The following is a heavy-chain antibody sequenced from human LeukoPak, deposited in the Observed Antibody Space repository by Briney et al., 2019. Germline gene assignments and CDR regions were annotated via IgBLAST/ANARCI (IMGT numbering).Heavy chain of an antibody. CDR2: ISGSGGST. V-gene: IGHV3-23*01. Sequence: PGGSLRLSCAASGFTFSSYGMSWVRQAPGKGLEWVSAISGSGGSTYYADSVKGRFTISRDHSKNTLYLQMNSLRAEDTAVYYCVTEGYIYGYHSLDTWGRGTMVTVSS. J-gene: IGHJ3*02. D-gene: IGHD5-18*01. CDR3: VTEGYIYGYHSLDT. CDR1: GFTFSSYG.